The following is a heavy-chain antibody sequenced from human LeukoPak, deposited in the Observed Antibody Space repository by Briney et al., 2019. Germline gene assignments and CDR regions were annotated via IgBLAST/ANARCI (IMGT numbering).Heavy chain of an antibody. D-gene: IGHD3-10*01. Sequence: GGSLRLSCAASGFTFSNYGMHWVRQAPGKGLEWVAVISYDGGEQHYGDSVKGRFSISRDDSKGTIYLQMSSLRAEDTAVYYCARVYYGSGSPRHFDYWGQGTLVTVSS. V-gene: IGHV3-30*03. CDR2: ISYDGGEQ. CDR3: ARVYYGSGSPRHFDY. CDR1: GFTFSNYG. J-gene: IGHJ4*02.